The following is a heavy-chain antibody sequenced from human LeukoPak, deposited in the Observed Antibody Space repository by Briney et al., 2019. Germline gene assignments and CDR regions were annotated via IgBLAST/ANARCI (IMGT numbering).Heavy chain of an antibody. J-gene: IGHJ4*02. V-gene: IGHV3-49*04. Sequence: GGSLRLSCTASGFTFGDYAMSRVRQAPGKGLECVGIIRSKAYGGTTEYAASVKGRFTISRDDSKTIAYLQMNSLKTEDTGVYYCTRVGHYYDSRGYYVVDFDYWGQGTLVTVSS. CDR3: TRVGHYYDSRGYYVVDFDY. CDR1: GFTFGDYA. CDR2: IRSKAYGGTT. D-gene: IGHD3-22*01.